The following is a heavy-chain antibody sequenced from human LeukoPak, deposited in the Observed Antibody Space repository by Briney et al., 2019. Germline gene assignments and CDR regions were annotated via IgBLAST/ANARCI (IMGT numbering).Heavy chain of an antibody. CDR2: ISGSGRYT. Sequence: PGGSLRLSCAASGFTFSVYTMSWVRRAPGKGLEWVSSISGSGRYTYYADPVKDRFTISRDNSKNTLYLQMNSLRAEDTAVYYCAKGLCSTSCYSVPDHVWGQGTTVTVSS. D-gene: IGHD2-2*01. V-gene: IGHV3-23*01. CDR3: AKGLCSTSCYSVPDHV. CDR1: GFTFSVYT. J-gene: IGHJ6*02.